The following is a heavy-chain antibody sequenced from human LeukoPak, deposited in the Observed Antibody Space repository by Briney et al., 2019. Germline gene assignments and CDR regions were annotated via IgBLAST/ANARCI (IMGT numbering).Heavy chain of an antibody. V-gene: IGHV1-46*03. CDR1: GYTFTSYY. Sequence: GASVKVSCKASGYTFTSYYMHWVRQAPGQGLEWMGIINPSGGSTSYAQKFQGRVTMTRDTSTSTVYMELSSLRSEDTAVYHCARVIAVAGRGPYYFDYWGQGTLVTVSS. CDR2: INPSGGST. D-gene: IGHD6-19*01. J-gene: IGHJ4*02. CDR3: ARVIAVAGRGPYYFDY.